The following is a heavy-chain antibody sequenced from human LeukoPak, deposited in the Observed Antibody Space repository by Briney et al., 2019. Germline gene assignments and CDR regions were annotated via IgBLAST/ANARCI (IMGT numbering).Heavy chain of an antibody. CDR1: GFTFSGSA. D-gene: IGHD6-13*01. Sequence: GGSLRLSCAASGFTFSGSAMPWVRQASGKGLEWVGRIRSKANSYATAYAASVKGRFTISRDDSKNTAYLQMNSLRAEDTGVYYCARSQSSSYYSASDIWGQGTMVTVSS. CDR3: ARSQSSSYYSASDI. V-gene: IGHV3-73*01. CDR2: IRSKANSYAT. J-gene: IGHJ3*02.